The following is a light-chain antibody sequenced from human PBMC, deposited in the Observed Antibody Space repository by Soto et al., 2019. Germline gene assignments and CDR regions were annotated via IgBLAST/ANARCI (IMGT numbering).Light chain of an antibody. Sequence: QAVVTQPPSVSGAPGQRVTISCTGSSSNLGANYDVHWYQQFPGTAPKLLIYGNNNRPSGVPDRFSGSKSGTSASLAITGLQGADESDYYCQSFGTRLNYVVFGGGTKLTVL. CDR2: GNN. CDR1: SSNLGANYD. CDR3: QSFGTRLNYVV. V-gene: IGLV1-40*01. J-gene: IGLJ2*01.